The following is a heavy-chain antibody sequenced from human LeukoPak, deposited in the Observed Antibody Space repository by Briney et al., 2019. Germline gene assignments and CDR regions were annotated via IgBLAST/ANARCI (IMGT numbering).Heavy chain of an antibody. CDR3: ARTRYYYGSGSYFGY. Sequence: SETLSLTCAVYGGSFSGYYWTWIRQPPGKRLEWIGEINHSGSTNYNPSLKSRVTISVDTSKNQFSLKLSSVTAADTAVYYCARTRYYYGSGSYFGYWGQGTLVTVSS. CDR2: INHSGST. V-gene: IGHV4-34*01. CDR1: GGSFSGYY. J-gene: IGHJ4*02. D-gene: IGHD3-10*01.